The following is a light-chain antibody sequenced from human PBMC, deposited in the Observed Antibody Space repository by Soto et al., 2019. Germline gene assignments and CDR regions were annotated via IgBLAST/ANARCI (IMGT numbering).Light chain of an antibody. V-gene: IGKV3-15*01. CDR2: GTS. CDR3: QHYDNWPLT. CDR1: QSVSSN. J-gene: IGKJ4*01. Sequence: EIVMTQSPATLSVSPGERATLSCRASQSVSSNLGWYQQKPGQAPRLLIYGTSTRATAIPVRFSGSGSGTEFTLTISSLQSEDFAVYYCQHYDNWPLTFGGGTKVEIK.